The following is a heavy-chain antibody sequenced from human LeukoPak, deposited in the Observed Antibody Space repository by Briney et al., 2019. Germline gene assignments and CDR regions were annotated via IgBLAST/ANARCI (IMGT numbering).Heavy chain of an antibody. CDR3: ARGSTPKTSPGDY. V-gene: IGHV4-34*01. CDR1: GGSFSGYY. J-gene: IGHJ4*02. Sequence: SETLSLTCAVYGGSFSGYYWSWIRQPPGKGLEWIGEINHSGSTNYNPSLKSRVTTSVDTSKNQFSLKLSSVTAADTAVYYCARGSTPKTSPGDYWGQGTLVTVSS. CDR2: INHSGST.